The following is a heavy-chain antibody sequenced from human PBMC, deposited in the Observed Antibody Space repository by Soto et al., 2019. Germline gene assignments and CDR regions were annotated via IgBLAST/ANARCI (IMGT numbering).Heavy chain of an antibody. CDR1: GFSLTTRGVA. Sequence: SGPTLVNPTETLTLTCSFSGFSLTTRGVAVGWIRQPPGKALEWLILIYWDDDKRYSPSLKSRLTIIKDTSKDQVVLIMTNMDPVDTATYYCAHSLGPSPPDYWGQGTLVTVSS. V-gene: IGHV2-5*02. J-gene: IGHJ4*02. CDR2: IYWDDDK. D-gene: IGHD3-10*01. CDR3: AHSLGPSPPDY.